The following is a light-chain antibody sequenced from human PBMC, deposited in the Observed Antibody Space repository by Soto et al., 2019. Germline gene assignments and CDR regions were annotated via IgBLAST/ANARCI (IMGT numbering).Light chain of an antibody. CDR3: LLSYNGPYV. CDR1: TEAVTNGHY. CDR2: DTT. V-gene: IGLV7-46*01. J-gene: IGLJ1*01. Sequence: QAVVTQEPSLTVSPGGTVTLTCGSSTEAVTNGHYPYWFQQKPGQAPRTLIYDTTNRHSWTPARFSGSLLGGKAALTLSGAQPGDEAEYYCLLSYNGPYVFGTGTKVTVL.